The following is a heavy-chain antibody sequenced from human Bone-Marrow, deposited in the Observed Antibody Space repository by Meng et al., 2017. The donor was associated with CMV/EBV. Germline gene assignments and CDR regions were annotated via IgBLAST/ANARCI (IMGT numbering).Heavy chain of an antibody. V-gene: IGHV4-39*07. D-gene: IGHD5-18*01. J-gene: IGHJ4*02. Sequence: SETLSLTCTVSGGSISSSSYYWGWIRQPPGKGLEWIGSIYYSGSTYYNPSLKSRVTISVDTSKNQFSPKLSSVTAADTAVYYCARGYLMDPAMGPHFDYWGQGTLVTVSS. CDR2: IYYSGST. CDR1: GGSISSSSYY. CDR3: ARGYLMDPAMGPHFDY.